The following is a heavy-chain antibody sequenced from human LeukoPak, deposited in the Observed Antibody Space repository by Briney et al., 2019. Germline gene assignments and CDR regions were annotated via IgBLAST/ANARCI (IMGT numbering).Heavy chain of an antibody. J-gene: IGHJ5*02. CDR3: VWGQQLDQPASS. CDR2: INPNSGGT. V-gene: IGHV1-2*02. D-gene: IGHD6-13*01. Sequence: ASVKVSCKASGYTFTGYYMHWVRQAPGQGLEWMGWINPNSGGTNYAQKFQGRVTMTRDTSISTAYMELSSLRSEDTAVYYCVWGQQLDQPASSWGQGTLVTVSS. CDR1: GYTFTGYY.